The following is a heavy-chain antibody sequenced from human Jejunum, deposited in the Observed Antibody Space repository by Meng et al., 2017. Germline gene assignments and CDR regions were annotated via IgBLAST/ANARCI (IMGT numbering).Heavy chain of an antibody. CDR1: GFTFSNYA. D-gene: IGHD5-18*01. V-gene: IGHV3-23*01. CDR3: HGYSYGL. J-gene: IGHJ4*02. CDR2: ITESGGTP. Sequence: GESLKISCVASGFTFSNYAMSWARQAPGKGLEWVSDITESGGTPHYADSVGGRFTISRDNSKTTLYLQMNSLRAEDTAVYYCHGYSYGLWGQGTMVTVSS.